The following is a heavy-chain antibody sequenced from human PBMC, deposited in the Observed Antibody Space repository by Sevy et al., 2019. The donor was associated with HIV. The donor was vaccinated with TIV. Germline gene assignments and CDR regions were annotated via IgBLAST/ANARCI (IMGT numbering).Heavy chain of an antibody. V-gene: IGHV4-61*02. CDR2: ILGSGYT. J-gene: IGHJ4*02. D-gene: IGHD1-26*01. CDR1: GGSVSTGGYY. CDR3: ARYIAGPGFDF. Sequence: SETLSLTCTVSGGSVSTGGYYWSWIRQSAGKGLEWIGRILGSGYTDYNPSLKSRVTISRDTSKSQFSLSLTSVTAADTAMYCCARYIAGPGFDFWGQGIQVTVSS.